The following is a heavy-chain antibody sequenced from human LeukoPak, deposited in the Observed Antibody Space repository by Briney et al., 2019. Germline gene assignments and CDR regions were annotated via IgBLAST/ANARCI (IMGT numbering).Heavy chain of an antibody. Sequence: ASVKVSCKASGYTFTSYGISWVRQAPGQGLEWMGWISAYNGNTNYAQKLQGRVTMTTDTSTSTAYMELRSLRSDDTAVYYCARASGTWIQRGGFDYWGQGTLVTVSS. D-gene: IGHD5-18*01. V-gene: IGHV1-18*01. CDR2: ISAYNGNT. J-gene: IGHJ4*02. CDR1: GYTFTSYG. CDR3: ARASGTWIQRGGFDY.